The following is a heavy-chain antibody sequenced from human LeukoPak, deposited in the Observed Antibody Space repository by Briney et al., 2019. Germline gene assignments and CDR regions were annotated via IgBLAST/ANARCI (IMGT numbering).Heavy chain of an antibody. CDR1: GFTFTNYW. D-gene: IGHD1-26*01. CDR3: ARIGGSYPDC. J-gene: IGHJ4*03. CDR2: INTDGRST. Sequence: PGGSLRLSCAVSGFTFTNYWMHWVRHVPGKGLVWVSRINTDGRSTSYADSVKGRFTISRDNAKNTLYLQMNSLRAEDTAVYYCARIGGSYPDCWGQGTLVTVSS. V-gene: IGHV3-74*01.